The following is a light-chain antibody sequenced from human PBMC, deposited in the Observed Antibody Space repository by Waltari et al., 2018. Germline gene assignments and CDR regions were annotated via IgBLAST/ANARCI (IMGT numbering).Light chain of an antibody. CDR3: ATWDDSLTGWV. CDR1: SSNIVSYY. V-gene: IGLV1-47*01. CDR2: RNN. J-gene: IGLJ3*02. Sequence: QSVLTQPPSASGTPGQRVTISGSGSSSNIVSYYVYWYQQLSGTAPKLLIYRNNERPSGVPDRFSGSKSGTSASLAITGLRSEDEAHYYCATWDDSLTGWVFGGGTKLAVL.